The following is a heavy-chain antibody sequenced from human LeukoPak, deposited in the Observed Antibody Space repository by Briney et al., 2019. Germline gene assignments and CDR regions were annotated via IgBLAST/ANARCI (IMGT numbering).Heavy chain of an antibody. J-gene: IGHJ4*02. D-gene: IGHD4-23*01. Sequence: ASVKVSCKPSGYTFTGYYMHWVRQAPGQGLEWMGWINPNSGGTNYAQKFQGRVTMTRDTSISTAYMELSRLRSDDTAVYYCASIKESYGGNSVPFDYWGQGTLVTVSS. CDR1: GYTFTGYY. CDR3: ASIKESYGGNSVPFDY. CDR2: INPNSGGT. V-gene: IGHV1-2*02.